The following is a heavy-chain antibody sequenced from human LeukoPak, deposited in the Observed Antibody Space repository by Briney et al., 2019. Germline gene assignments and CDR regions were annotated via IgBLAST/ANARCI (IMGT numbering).Heavy chain of an antibody. CDR1: GFTFDDYA. CDR3: AKDIRLAVAGTNAFDI. CDR2: ISWNSGSI. D-gene: IGHD6-19*01. V-gene: IGHV3-9*01. J-gene: IGHJ3*02. Sequence: PGGSLRLSCAASGFTFDDYAMHWVRQAPGKGLEWVSGISWNSGSIGYADSVKGRFTISRDNAKNSLYLQMNSLRAENTALYYCAKDIRLAVAGTNAFDIWGQGTMVTVSS.